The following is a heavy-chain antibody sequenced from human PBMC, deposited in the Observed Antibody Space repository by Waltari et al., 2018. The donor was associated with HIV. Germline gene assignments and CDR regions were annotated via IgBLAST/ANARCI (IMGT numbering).Heavy chain of an antibody. V-gene: IGHV1-69*01. D-gene: IGHD2-2*02. J-gene: IGHJ1*01. Sequence: QVQLVQSGVEVKQSGSSVKVSCTASGGTFSNNAFSWVRQAPGQAPEWMGGMTTLYGIANYAQVFQGRVTITADESTTTLCMELSSLRSDDTAVYYCARDAIPKGVVFQHWGQGTLLGVSS. CDR3: ARDAIPKGVVFQH. CDR1: GGTFSNNA. CDR2: MTTLYGIA.